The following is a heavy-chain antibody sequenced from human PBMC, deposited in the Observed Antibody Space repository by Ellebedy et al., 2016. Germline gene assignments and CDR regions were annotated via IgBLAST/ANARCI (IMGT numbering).Heavy chain of an antibody. Sequence: GESLKISXAASGFTLRSHAMSWVRQAPGKGLEWVANIKQDGGETYYVDSVQGRFTISRDNAKRSLYLQMNSLRAEDTAVYYCASSGYDFWNGLYYFDYWGQGTLVTVSS. CDR2: IKQDGGET. J-gene: IGHJ4*02. D-gene: IGHD3-3*01. V-gene: IGHV3-7*03. CDR3: ASSGYDFWNGLYYFDY. CDR1: GFTLRSHA.